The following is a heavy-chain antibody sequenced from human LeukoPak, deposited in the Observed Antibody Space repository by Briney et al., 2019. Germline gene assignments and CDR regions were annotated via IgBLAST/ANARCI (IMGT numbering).Heavy chain of an antibody. J-gene: IGHJ6*03. CDR2: INGGGNTT. CDR1: EFAFSSFA. V-gene: IGHV3-23*01. Sequence: GGSLRLSCAAPEFAFSSFAMGGVRQSPGKGLEWLSTINGGGNTTFYADSVKGRFTISRDNSKNTLYLHMDSLRPDDTAIYYCTKELHVAVAVADYYYFYMDVWGRGTAVTVSS. D-gene: IGHD6-19*01. CDR3: TKELHVAVAVADYYYFYMDV.